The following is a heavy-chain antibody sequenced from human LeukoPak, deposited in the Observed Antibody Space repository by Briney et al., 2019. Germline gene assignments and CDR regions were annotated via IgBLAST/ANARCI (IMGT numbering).Heavy chain of an antibody. D-gene: IGHD1-20*01. CDR3: ARSITSAGAF. V-gene: IGHV3-7*01. CDR2: IRPDGSET. Sequence: AGSLRLSCLGSGFTFSDHWVNWVRPAQGKGLEWVAAIRPDGSETFHGDSVRGRFTISRDNAVNSLYLQMNYLGVEDTAIYYCARSITSAGAFWGQGILVTVSS. J-gene: IGHJ4*02. CDR1: GFTFSDHW.